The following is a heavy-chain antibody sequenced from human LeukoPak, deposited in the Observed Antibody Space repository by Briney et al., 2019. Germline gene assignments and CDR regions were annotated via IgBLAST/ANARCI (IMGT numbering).Heavy chain of an antibody. J-gene: IGHJ6*03. Sequence: SETLSLTCTVSGASISSFYWSWVRQPAGKGLEWIGRIFSGGNTNYNPSLRSQVTMSVDTSRNQFSLKLSSVTAADTAVYYCARGTTMVQGVVIDYHYYMDVWGKGTMVTVSS. CDR3: ARGTTMVQGVVIDYHYYMDV. D-gene: IGHD3-10*01. V-gene: IGHV4-4*07. CDR2: IFSGGNT. CDR1: GASISSFY.